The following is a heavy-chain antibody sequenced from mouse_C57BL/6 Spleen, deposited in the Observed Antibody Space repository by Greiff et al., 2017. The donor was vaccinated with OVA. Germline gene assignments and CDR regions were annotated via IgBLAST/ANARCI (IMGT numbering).Heavy chain of an antibody. J-gene: IGHJ2*01. CDR3: ARDRATAYYFDY. V-gene: IGHV5-4*01. CDR2: ISDGGSYT. D-gene: IGHD1-2*01. Sequence: EVQGVESGGGLVKPGGSLKLSCAASGFTFSSYAMSWVRQTPEKRLEWVATISDGGSYTYYPDNVKGRFTISRDNAKNNLYLQMSHLKSEDTAVYYCARDRATAYYFDYWGQGTTLTVSS. CDR1: GFTFSSYA.